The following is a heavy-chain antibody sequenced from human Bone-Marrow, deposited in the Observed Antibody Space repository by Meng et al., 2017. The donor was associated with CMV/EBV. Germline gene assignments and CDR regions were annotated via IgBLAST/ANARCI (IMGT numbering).Heavy chain of an antibody. CDR2: IYRDGSK. D-gene: IGHD5-12*01. V-gene: IGHV3-53*01. CDR3: AKDRKRGYSGYDRSDY. CDR1: GFTVSSTY. J-gene: IGHJ4*02. Sequence: SGFTVSSTYMSWVRQAPGKGLERVSNIYRDGSKYYEDYVKDRFTISRDNSKNTLYLQMNSLRAEDTAVYYCAKDRKRGYSGYDRSDYWGQGTLVTVSS.